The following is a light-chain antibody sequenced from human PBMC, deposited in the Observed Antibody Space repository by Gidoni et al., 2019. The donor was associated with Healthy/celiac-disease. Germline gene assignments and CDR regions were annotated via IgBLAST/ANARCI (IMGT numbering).Light chain of an antibody. CDR2: WAS. Sequence: DIVMTQSPDSLAVSLGERATINCKSSQSVLYSSNNKNYLAWYQQKPGQPPKLLIYWASTRESGVPDRFSGSGSGTDFTLTISSLQAEDVAVYYCQQYYSTPRLTFGGGTTVEIK. CDR3: QQYYSTPRLT. CDR1: QSVLYSSNNKNY. V-gene: IGKV4-1*01. J-gene: IGKJ4*01.